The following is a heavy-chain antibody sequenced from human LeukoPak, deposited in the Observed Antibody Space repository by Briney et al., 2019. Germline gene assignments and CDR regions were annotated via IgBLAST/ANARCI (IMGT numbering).Heavy chain of an antibody. Sequence: ASETLSLTCTVSGYSISSGYYWGWIRQPPGKGLEWIGSIYHSGSTYYNPSLKSRVTIYVDTAKNQVSLKLSSVTAADTAVYYCATRGRARDYWGQGTLVTVSS. D-gene: IGHD3-10*01. CDR3: ATRGRARDY. V-gene: IGHV4-38-2*02. J-gene: IGHJ4*02. CDR1: GYSISSGYY. CDR2: IYHSGST.